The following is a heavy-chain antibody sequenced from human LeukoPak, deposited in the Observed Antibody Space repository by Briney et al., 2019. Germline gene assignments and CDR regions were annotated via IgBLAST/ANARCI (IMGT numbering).Heavy chain of an antibody. CDR1: GGSMSYNY. CDR2: IYYSGST. J-gene: IGHJ2*01. V-gene: IGHV4-59*01. CDR3: ARDPPSYGDYTHYYFDL. D-gene: IGHD4-17*01. Sequence: SSETLSLTCTVSGGSMSYNYWSWIRQPPGKGLEWIGFIYYSGSTNYNPSLRSRVTISVDTSKNQFSLRLSSVTAADTAVYYCARDPPSYGDYTHYYFDLWGRGTLVTVSS.